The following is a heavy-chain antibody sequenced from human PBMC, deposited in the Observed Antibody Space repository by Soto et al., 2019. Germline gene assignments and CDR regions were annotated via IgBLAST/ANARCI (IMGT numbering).Heavy chain of an antibody. Sequence: GRSLRLSCAASGFTFSNYWMHWVRQAPGKGLVWVSRINSDGSSTAYADSVRGRFIISRDNAKNRLYLQMNSLRAEDTAVYYCVRDPAPGNWFDFWGQGTLVTVSS. CDR2: INSDGSST. CDR3: VRDPAPGNWFDF. V-gene: IGHV3-74*01. CDR1: GFTFSNYW. J-gene: IGHJ5*01.